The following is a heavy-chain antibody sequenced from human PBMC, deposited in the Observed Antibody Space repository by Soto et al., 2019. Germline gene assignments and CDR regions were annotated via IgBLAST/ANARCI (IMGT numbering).Heavy chain of an antibody. Sequence: ASGTVSCKVSAYTLTELSMHWVRQAPGERPDWMGAFDPEDGETIYAQKIQARVTMTEDTSTDTAYMDHTRLRSADTALYYSPTYLLLWFGTGPWGQGTMVTVSS. J-gene: IGHJ5*01. CDR2: FDPEDGET. CDR3: PTYLLLWFGTGP. CDR1: AYTLTELS. D-gene: IGHD3-10*01. V-gene: IGHV1-24*01.